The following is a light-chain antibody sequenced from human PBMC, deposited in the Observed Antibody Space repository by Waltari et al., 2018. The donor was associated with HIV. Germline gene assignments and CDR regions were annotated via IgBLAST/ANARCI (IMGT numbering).Light chain of an antibody. CDR2: EVT. CDR1: STDDGAYNY. J-gene: IGLJ2*01. V-gene: IGLV2-8*01. Sequence: QSALTQPPSASGSPGQSVTISCTGPSTDDGAYNYVSWYQQHSGEPPKLIIYEVTKRPSGVPDRISGSKSGNTAALTVAGLQADDEADFYCSAYAGSTVIFCGGTKLTV. CDR3: SAYAGSTVI.